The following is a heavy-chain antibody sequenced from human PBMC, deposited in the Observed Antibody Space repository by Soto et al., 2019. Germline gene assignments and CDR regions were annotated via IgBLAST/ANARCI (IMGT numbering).Heavy chain of an antibody. D-gene: IGHD5-18*01. CDR1: GFTFSSYA. CDR3: AKDRGPSGYSDGEGAFDY. Sequence: EVQLLESGGGLVQPGGSLRLSCAASGFTFSSYAMSWVRQAPGKGLEWVSAISGSGGSTYYADSVKGRFTISRDNSKNTLYLQMNSLRAEDTAVYYCAKDRGPSGYSDGEGAFDYWGQGTLVTVSS. J-gene: IGHJ4*02. V-gene: IGHV3-23*01. CDR2: ISGSGGST.